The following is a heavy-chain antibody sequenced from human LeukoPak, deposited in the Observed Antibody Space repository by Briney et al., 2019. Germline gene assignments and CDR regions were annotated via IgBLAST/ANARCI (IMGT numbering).Heavy chain of an antibody. CDR3: ARDIDYGDYVSGAFDI. Sequence: GGSLRLSCAASGFTFDDYGMSWVRQAPGKGLEWVSGINWNGGSTGYADSVKGRFTISRDNAKNTLYLQMNSLRAEDTAVYYCARDIDYGDYVSGAFDIWGQGTMVTVSS. V-gene: IGHV3-20*04. CDR2: INWNGGST. D-gene: IGHD4-17*01. J-gene: IGHJ3*02. CDR1: GFTFDDYG.